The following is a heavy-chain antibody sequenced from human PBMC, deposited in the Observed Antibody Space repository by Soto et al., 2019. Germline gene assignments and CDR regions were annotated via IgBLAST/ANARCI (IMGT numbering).Heavy chain of an antibody. CDR1: GGSISSYY. CDR3: ARGVWGYDLFYFDY. J-gene: IGHJ4*02. CDR2: IYYSGST. V-gene: IGHV4-59*12. Sequence: PSETLSLTCTVSGGSISSYYWSWIRQPPGKGLEWIGYIYYSGSTNYNPSLKSRVTISVDTSKNQFSLKLSSVTAADTAVYYCARGVWGYDLFYFDYWGQGTLVTVSS. D-gene: IGHD5-12*01.